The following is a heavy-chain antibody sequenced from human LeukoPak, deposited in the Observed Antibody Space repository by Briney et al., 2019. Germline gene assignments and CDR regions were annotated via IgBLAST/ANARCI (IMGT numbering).Heavy chain of an antibody. V-gene: IGHV3-74*01. CDR2: INSDGSIT. CDR1: GFTFSSYW. Sequence: GGSLRLSCAASGFTFSSYWMHWVRQAPGKGLVWVSRINSDGSITTYADSVRGRFTISRDNAKSALYLQMNSLRAEDTAVYYCASSTQISKYADYWGQGALVTVSS. J-gene: IGHJ4*02. CDR3: ASSTQISKYADY. D-gene: IGHD2-2*01.